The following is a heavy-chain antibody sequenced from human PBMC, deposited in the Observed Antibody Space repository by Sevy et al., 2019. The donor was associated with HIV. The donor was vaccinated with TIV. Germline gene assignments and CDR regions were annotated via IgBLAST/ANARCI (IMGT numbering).Heavy chain of an antibody. V-gene: IGHV4-61*01. Sequence: SETLSLTCTVSGDSVSSGSYYWSWIRQPPGKGLEWIGYIYYSGSTNYNPSLKSRVTISVDTSKNQFSLKLSSVTAADTAVYYCARERGPVLRYFDWSPPARDAFDIWGQGTMVTVSS. D-gene: IGHD3-9*01. CDR2: IYYSGST. CDR1: GDSVSSGSYY. J-gene: IGHJ3*02. CDR3: ARERGPVLRYFDWSPPARDAFDI.